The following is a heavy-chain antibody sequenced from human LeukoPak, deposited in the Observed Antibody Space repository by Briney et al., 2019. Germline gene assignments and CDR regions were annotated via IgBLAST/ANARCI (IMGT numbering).Heavy chain of an antibody. V-gene: IGHV7-4-1*02. Sequence: ASVRVSCEASGYPFSAHFLNWVRQAPGQGLEWMGNIDTTTGNPRYAQDFTGRFVFSLDTSVSTAYSQITSLKADDTAAYYCVRGTPTPGMDYWGQGTQVTVSS. CDR2: IDTTTGNP. J-gene: IGHJ4*02. D-gene: IGHD3-10*01. CDR3: VRGTPTPGMDY. CDR1: GYPFSAHF.